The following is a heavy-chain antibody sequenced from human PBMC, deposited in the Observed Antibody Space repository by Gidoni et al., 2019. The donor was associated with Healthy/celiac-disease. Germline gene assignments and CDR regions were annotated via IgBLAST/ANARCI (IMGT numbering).Heavy chain of an antibody. V-gene: IGHV3-30*03. J-gene: IGHJ6*03. Sequence: QVQLVESGGGVVQPGRSLRLSCAASGFTFSRCGMHWVRQAPGKGLEWVAVISYDGSNKYYADSVKGRFTISRDNSKNTLYLQMNSLRAEDTAVYYCARDSVLERPRYYYYYMDVWGKGTTVTVSS. CDR3: ARDSVLERPRYYYYYMDV. D-gene: IGHD1-1*01. CDR2: ISYDGSNK. CDR1: GFTFSRCG.